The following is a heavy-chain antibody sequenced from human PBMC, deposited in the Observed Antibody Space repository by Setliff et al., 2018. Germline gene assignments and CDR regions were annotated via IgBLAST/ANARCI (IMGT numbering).Heavy chain of an antibody. Sequence: ASVKVSCKASGYTFNGYYMHWVRQAPGQGLEWMGWINPNSGGTNYAQQFQGRVTMTRDTSISTVYMELSRLRPDDTAIYYCASPSDSGDYFYYYYMDVWGKGTTVTVSS. CDR1: GYTFNGYY. CDR3: ASPSDSGDYFYYYYMDV. CDR2: INPNSGGT. J-gene: IGHJ6*03. D-gene: IGHD3-22*01. V-gene: IGHV1-2*02.